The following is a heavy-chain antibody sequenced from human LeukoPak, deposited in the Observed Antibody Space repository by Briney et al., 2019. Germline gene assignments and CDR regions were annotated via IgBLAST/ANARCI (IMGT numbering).Heavy chain of an antibody. CDR2: IYYSGST. Sequence: SETLSLTCTVSGGSISSYYWSWIRQPPGKGLEWIGYIYYSGSTNYNPSLKSRVTISVDTSKNQFSLNLNSVTAADTAVYYCAREYRSSPHDYWGQGTLVTVSS. D-gene: IGHD6-6*01. CDR3: AREYRSSPHDY. J-gene: IGHJ4*02. V-gene: IGHV4-59*12. CDR1: GGSISSYY.